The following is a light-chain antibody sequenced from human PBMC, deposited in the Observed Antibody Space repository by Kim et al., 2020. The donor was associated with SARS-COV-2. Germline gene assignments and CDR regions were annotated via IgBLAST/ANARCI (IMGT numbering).Light chain of an antibody. V-gene: IGLV3-9*01. CDR1: NIGSKS. Sequence: MALGQTATITRRENNIGSKSVHWYQQKAGQAPVLVIYTDTTRPSGIPERFSGSNSGNTATLPISRAQACYEADDYCLVWDSNTWVFGGGTQLTVL. CDR3: LVWDSNTWV. J-gene: IGLJ3*02. CDR2: TDT.